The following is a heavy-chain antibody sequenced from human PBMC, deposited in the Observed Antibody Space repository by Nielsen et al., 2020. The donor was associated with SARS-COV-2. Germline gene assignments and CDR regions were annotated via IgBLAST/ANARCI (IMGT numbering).Heavy chain of an antibody. CDR1: GYTFTSYG. J-gene: IGHJ4*02. Sequence: ASVKVSCKASGYTFTSYGISWVRQAPGQGLEWMGWISAYNGNTNYAQKLQGRVTMTTDTSTSTAYMELRSLRSDDTAVYYCARDGQGVYSSSWEFDYWGQGTLVTVSS. CDR3: ARDGQGVYSSSWEFDY. D-gene: IGHD6-13*01. CDR2: ISAYNGNT. V-gene: IGHV1-18*01.